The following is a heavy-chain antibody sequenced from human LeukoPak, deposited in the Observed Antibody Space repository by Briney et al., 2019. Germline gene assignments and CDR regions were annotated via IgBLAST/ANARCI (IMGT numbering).Heavy chain of an antibody. CDR3: ARAYYDILTGYFYYHYYMDV. CDR1: GYTFTSYG. J-gene: IGHJ6*03. Sequence: GASVKVSCKASGYTFTSYGISWVRQAPGQGLEWMGWISAYNGNTNYAQKLQGRVTMTTDTSTSTAYMELRSLRSDDTAVYYCARAYYDILTGYFYYHYYMDVWGKGTTVTVSS. V-gene: IGHV1-18*01. D-gene: IGHD3-9*01. CDR2: ISAYNGNT.